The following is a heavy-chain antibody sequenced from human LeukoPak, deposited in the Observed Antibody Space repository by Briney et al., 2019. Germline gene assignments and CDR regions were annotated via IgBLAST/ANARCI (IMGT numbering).Heavy chain of an antibody. V-gene: IGHV3-48*01. J-gene: IGHJ3*01. CDR2: ISSSSTI. CDR3: ARARREYTGYDAVDV. D-gene: IGHD5-12*01. Sequence: GGSLRLSCAASGFTFCSYSMNWVRQAPGKGLEGVSYISSSSTIYYTDSVKGRFTISRDNAKSSLFLQMSSLRAEDTALYYCARARREYTGYDAVDVWGQGTVVTVSS. CDR1: GFTFCSYS.